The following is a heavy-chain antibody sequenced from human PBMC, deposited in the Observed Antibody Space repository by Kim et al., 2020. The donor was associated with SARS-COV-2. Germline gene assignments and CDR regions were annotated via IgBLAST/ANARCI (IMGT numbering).Heavy chain of an antibody. D-gene: IGHD3-9*01. CDR2: IIPILGIA. V-gene: IGHV1-69*04. CDR1: GGTFSSYT. Sequence: SVKVSCKASGGTFSSYTISWVRQAPGQGLEWMGRIIPILGIANYAQKFQGRVTITADKSTSTAYMELSSLRSEDTAVYYCARDSPESRRDILTGYYPSDYWGQGTLVTVSS. J-gene: IGHJ4*02. CDR3: ARDSPESRRDILTGYYPSDY.